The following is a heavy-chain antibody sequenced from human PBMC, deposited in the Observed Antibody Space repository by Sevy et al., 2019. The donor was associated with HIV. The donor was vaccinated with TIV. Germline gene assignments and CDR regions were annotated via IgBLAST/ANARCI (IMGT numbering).Heavy chain of an antibody. CDR3: ARLGGYGDTYYYYAMDV. CDR2: MSGSGAFT. CDR1: GFTFSPYG. D-gene: IGHD4-17*01. J-gene: IGHJ6*02. Sequence: GGSLRLSCAASGFTFSPYGMTWVRQAPGKGLEWVSSMSGSGAFTHYADSVKGRFSISRDNSKKIPYLQMNSLRAEDTAVYYCARLGGYGDTYYYYAMDVWGQGTTVTVSS. V-gene: IGHV3-23*01.